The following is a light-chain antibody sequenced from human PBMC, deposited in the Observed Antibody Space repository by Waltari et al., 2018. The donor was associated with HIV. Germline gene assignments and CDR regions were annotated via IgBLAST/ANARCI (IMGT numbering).Light chain of an antibody. J-gene: IGLJ2*01. CDR3: QVWDSSSDHVV. CDR2: DDN. V-gene: IGLV3-21*03. CDR1: NIGSKS. Sequence: SYVLTQPPSVSAAPGKTARISCEGHNIGSKSVHWYQQKPGHVPALVIYDDNDRPSGMPERFSGSNSGNTATLTSSRVEAGDEADYYCQVWDSSSDHVVFGGGTQLTVL.